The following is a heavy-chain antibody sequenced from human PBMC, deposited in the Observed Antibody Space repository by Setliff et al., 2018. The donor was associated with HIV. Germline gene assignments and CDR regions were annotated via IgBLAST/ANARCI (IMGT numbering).Heavy chain of an antibody. CDR3: ASPTAIPH. V-gene: IGHV1-69*05. Sequence: SVKVSCKASGFTLNHYAISWVRQAPGQGLEWMGTRLPISHVTNYAQKFQGRVTITTDESTTTVFMELTGLRSEDTAVYYCASPTAIPHWGQGTLVTVSS. CDR1: GFTLNHYA. D-gene: IGHD2-21*02. J-gene: IGHJ4*02. CDR2: RLPISHVT.